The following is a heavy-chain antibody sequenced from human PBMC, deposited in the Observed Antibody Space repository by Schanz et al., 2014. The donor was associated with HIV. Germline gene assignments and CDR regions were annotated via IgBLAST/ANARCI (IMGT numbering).Heavy chain of an antibody. Sequence: EVQLVESGGGLVQPGGSLRLSCAASGFTFSSYWMTWVRQAPGKGLEMVANMNQDGSRKYYVDSVKGRFTISRDNAANSLFLQMNSLRAEDTAGYYCVHDDSDKDGFDMWGQGTMVTVSS. CDR2: MNQDGSRK. CDR1: GFTFSSYW. D-gene: IGHD3-22*01. CDR3: VHDDSDKDGFDM. J-gene: IGHJ3*02. V-gene: IGHV3-7*01.